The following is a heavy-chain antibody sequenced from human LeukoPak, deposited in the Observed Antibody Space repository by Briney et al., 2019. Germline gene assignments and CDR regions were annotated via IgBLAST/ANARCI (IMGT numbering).Heavy chain of an antibody. Sequence: SETLSLTCTVSGGSTSNFCWTWIRQPPGKGLEWIGCLCYSGSTNYNPSLNGRVTFSLDTSKNQFSLNLISVTAADTALYYCARGHGAYALDYWGQGTLVTVSS. V-gene: IGHV4-59*01. CDR3: ARGHGAYALDY. CDR1: GGSTSNFC. D-gene: IGHD4/OR15-4a*01. CDR2: LCYSGST. J-gene: IGHJ4*02.